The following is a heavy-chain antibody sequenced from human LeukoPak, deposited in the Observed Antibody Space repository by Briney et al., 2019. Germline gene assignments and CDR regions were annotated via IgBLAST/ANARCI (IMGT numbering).Heavy chain of an antibody. J-gene: IGHJ3*02. CDR3: ARGLVVLAATSWAFDI. CDR1: GYTFTTCD. Sequence: ASVKVSCKASGYTFTTCDINWVRQATGQGLEWMGWMNPNSGNTGYAQKFQGRVTMTRNTSISTAYMELSSLRSEDTAVYYCARGLVVLAATSWAFDIWGHGTMVTVSS. D-gene: IGHD2-15*01. CDR2: MNPNSGNT. V-gene: IGHV1-8*01.